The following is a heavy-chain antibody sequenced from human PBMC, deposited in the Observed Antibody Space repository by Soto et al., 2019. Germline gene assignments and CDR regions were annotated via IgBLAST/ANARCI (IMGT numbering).Heavy chain of an antibody. Sequence: GGSLRLSCAASGFTFDDYAMHWVRQAPGKGLEWVSGISWNSGSIGYADSVKGRFTISRDNAKNSLDLQMNSLRAEDTALYYCAKDYGAVAGITPPFDYWGQGTLVTVSS. CDR1: GFTFDDYA. CDR2: ISWNSGSI. D-gene: IGHD6-19*01. CDR3: AKDYGAVAGITPPFDY. V-gene: IGHV3-9*01. J-gene: IGHJ4*02.